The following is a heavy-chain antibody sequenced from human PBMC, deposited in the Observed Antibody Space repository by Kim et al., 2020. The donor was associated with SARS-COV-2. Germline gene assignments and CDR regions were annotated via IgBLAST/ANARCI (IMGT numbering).Heavy chain of an antibody. CDR3: ARDLVRGVIQDY. Sequence: YYDVSVKGRFTISRDNTTNTLYRQMNGLGAENTAVYYCARDLVRGVIQDYWCQGTLVTVSS. J-gene: IGHJ4*02. V-gene: IGHV3-66*01. D-gene: IGHD3-10*01.